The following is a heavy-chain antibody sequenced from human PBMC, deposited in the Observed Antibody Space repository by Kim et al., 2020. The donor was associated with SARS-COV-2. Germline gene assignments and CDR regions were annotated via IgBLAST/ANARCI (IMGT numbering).Heavy chain of an antibody. CDR2: ITISGRP. V-gene: IGHV3-23*01. CDR3: AKDGADGYNHPSHFDS. CDR1: EFRFISHA. Sequence: GGSLRLSCAASEFRFISHALTWVRQPPGKGLEWVSSITISGRPFYAASGQGRLIISRDNSNNTFSLQLKTLLAEDTALYYCAKDGADGYNHPSHFDSWARGILVTLS. D-gene: IGHD5-18*01. J-gene: IGHJ4*02.